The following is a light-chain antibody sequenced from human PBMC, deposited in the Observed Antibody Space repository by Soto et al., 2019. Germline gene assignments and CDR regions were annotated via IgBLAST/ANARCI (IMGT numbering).Light chain of an antibody. J-gene: IGKJ1*01. Sequence: DIQMTQSPSTLSASVGDRVTITCRASQSISSWLAWYQQKPGKAPKLLIYKASSLESGVPSRFSGSGFGTEFTLTISSLQPDDFATYYCQQYNRYRTCGQGNKGDIK. CDR2: KAS. V-gene: IGKV1-5*03. CDR1: QSISSW. CDR3: QQYNRYRT.